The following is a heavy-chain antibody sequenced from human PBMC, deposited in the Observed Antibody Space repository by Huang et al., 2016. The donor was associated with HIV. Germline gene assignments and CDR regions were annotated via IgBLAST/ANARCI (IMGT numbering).Heavy chain of an antibody. D-gene: IGHD3-10*01. V-gene: IGHV4-34*02. CDR2: INHLGRP. Sequence: QVHLQQWGAGLLKSAETLSLTCAVYGGSLSGYYWSWLRQTPGKGRAWIGEINHLGRPNYNPSLKRRGAISMDGSKKQFSLKLRSISDADTAVYFCARDATKNPRGWFDPWGQGTLVTVSS. CDR1: GGSLSGYY. J-gene: IGHJ5*02. CDR3: ARDATKNPRGWFDP.